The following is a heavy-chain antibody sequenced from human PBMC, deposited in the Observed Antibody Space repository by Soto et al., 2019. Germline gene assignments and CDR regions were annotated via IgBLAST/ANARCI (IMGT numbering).Heavy chain of an antibody. D-gene: IGHD6-13*01. Sequence: PGAALKISCEGSGYSFTSYWIGRVRQMPGKGLEWMGIIYPGDSDTRYSPSFQGQVTISADKSISTAYLQWSSLKASDTAMYYCARQAAAGTGYYYYMDVWGKRTTVTVSS. CDR3: ARQAAAGTGYYYYMDV. CDR2: IYPGDSDT. CDR1: GYSFTSYW. J-gene: IGHJ6*03. V-gene: IGHV5-51*01.